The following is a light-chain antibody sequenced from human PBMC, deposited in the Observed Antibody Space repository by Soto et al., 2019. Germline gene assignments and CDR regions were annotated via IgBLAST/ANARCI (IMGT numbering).Light chain of an antibody. J-gene: IGKJ1*01. Sequence: EFVLTQSPATLSLSPGERATLSCRASQSVSSYLAWYQQKPGQAPRLLIYDVSNRATGIPARFSGSGSGTDFTLSISSLEPEDFAVYYCQQRTDRPPWTFGQGTRWIS. CDR1: QSVSSY. CDR2: DVS. V-gene: IGKV3-11*01. CDR3: QQRTDRPPWT.